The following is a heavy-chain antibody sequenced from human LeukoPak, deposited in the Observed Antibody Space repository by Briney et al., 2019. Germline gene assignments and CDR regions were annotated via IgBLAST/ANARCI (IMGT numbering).Heavy chain of an antibody. CDR1: GGTFSSHA. Sequence: GASVNVSCKASGGTFSSHAIRWVRQAPGQGLDWMGGIIPILGTPNYAQKFQGRVTITADESTSTAYMELSGLRSDDTAVYYCASRTYFYDSSGYYYAPFDFWGQGTLVTVSS. V-gene: IGHV1-69*01. CDR2: IIPILGTP. J-gene: IGHJ4*02. D-gene: IGHD3-22*01. CDR3: ASRTYFYDSSGYYYAPFDF.